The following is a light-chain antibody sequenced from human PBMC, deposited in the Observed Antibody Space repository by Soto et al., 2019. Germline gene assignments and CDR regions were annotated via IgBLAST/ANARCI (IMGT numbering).Light chain of an antibody. J-gene: IGLJ1*01. Sequence: QSVLTQPASVSGSPGQSITISCTGTNSDVGTYNYVSWYRQHPGKAPKLMIFEVNNRPSGVSNRFSGSKSGNTASLTISGLQTGDEADYYCSSYTSSRTYVFGTGTKLTVL. CDR2: EVN. CDR1: NSDVGTYNY. CDR3: SSYTSSRTYV. V-gene: IGLV2-14*01.